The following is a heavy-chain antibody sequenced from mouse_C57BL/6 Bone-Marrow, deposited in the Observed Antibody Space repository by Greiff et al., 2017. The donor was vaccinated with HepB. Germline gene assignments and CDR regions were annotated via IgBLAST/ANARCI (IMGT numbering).Heavy chain of an antibody. D-gene: IGHD1-1*01. J-gene: IGHJ4*01. CDR2: IYPRDGST. V-gene: IGHV1-78*01. CDR3: AREFYYGSSYEDYYAMDY. CDR1: GYTFTDHT. Sequence: VMLVESDAELVKPGASVKISCKVSGYTFTDHTIHWMKQRPEQGLEWIGYIYPRDGSTKYNEKFKGKAILTADKSSSTAYMQLNSLTSEDSAVYFCAREFYYGSSYEDYYAMDYWGQGTSVTVSS.